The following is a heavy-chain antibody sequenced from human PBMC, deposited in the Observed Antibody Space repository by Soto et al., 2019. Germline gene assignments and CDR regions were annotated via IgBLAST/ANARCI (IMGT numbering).Heavy chain of an antibody. V-gene: IGHV3-30*03. J-gene: IGHJ3*01. Sequence: VGSLRLSCAASEFSFSNYVMYWVRQAPGKGLEWVALISYDGIKKYYAGSVKGRFTISRDNSKNMLYLQMNSLRAEDTAVYYCARENRIAAAGNAFDVWGQGTMVT. CDR1: EFSFSNYV. CDR3: ARENRIAAAGNAFDV. CDR2: ISYDGIKK. D-gene: IGHD6-13*01.